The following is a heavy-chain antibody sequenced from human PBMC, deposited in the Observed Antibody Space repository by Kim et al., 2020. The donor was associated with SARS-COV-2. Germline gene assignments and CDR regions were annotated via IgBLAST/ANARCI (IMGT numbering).Heavy chain of an antibody. CDR1: GGSISSGGYY. CDR2: IYYSGST. CDR3: ARANSITMIVVVINAFDI. D-gene: IGHD3-22*01. J-gene: IGHJ3*02. V-gene: IGHV4-31*03. Sequence: SETLSHTCTVSGGSISSGGYYWSWIRQHPGKGLEWIGYIYYSGSTYYNPSLKSRVTISVDTSKNQFSLKLSSVTAADTAVYYCARANSITMIVVVINAFDIWGQGTMVTVSS.